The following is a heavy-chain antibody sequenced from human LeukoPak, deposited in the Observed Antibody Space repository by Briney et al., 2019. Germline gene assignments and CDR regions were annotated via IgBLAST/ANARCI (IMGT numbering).Heavy chain of an antibody. CDR1: GFPFSSYA. CDR3: AKPLSAASGTDFDN. Sequence: GGSLRLSCSASGFPFSSYAMHWVRQAPGKGLEWVAGISGSGSTTYYADSVKGRFTISRDNSKNTLHLQMNSLRAEDTAVYYCAKPLSAASGTDFDNWGQGTLVTVSS. V-gene: IGHV3-23*01. CDR2: ISGSGSTT. D-gene: IGHD6-13*01. J-gene: IGHJ4*02.